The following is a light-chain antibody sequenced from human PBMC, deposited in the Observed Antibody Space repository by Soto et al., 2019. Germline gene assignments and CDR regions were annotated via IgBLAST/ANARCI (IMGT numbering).Light chain of an antibody. CDR1: QTVRSL. V-gene: IGKV3-11*01. Sequence: EIVLTQSPGTLSLSPGERATLSCRASQTVRSLLAWYQQKPGQAPRLLIYDASNRATGIPARFSGSGSGTDFTLTISSLEPEDFAVYYCRQCNNWPLTFGGGTKVEIK. J-gene: IGKJ4*01. CDR3: RQCNNWPLT. CDR2: DAS.